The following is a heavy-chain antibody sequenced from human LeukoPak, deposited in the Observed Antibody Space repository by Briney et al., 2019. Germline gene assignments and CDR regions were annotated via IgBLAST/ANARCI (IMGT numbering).Heavy chain of an antibody. D-gene: IGHD2-15*01. J-gene: IGHJ5*02. Sequence: GAPLQISSKASGYPFDTNWIGWWRRMPEKGLGCMGSIYAIESETRNSPSLQDQLPIPVDESINTAYLQWSSLKASDSATYYSVKRQVVGGTPTWFGPWGQGTLVSVSS. V-gene: IGHV5-51*01. CDR2: IYAIESET. CDR3: VKRQVVGGTPTWFGP. CDR1: GYPFDTNW.